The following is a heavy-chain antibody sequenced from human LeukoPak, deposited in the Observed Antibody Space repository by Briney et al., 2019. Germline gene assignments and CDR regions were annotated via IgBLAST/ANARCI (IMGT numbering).Heavy chain of an antibody. D-gene: IGHD6-13*01. Sequence: AGGALRLSCAASGFTLSTDNMNWVRQAPGKGLEWVSAISGSGGSTYYADSVKGRFTISRDNSKNTLYLQMNSLRAEDTAVYYCAKVSGVAAAGTRHFDYWGQGTLVTVSS. CDR3: AKVSGVAAAGTRHFDY. V-gene: IGHV3-23*01. CDR2: ISGSGGST. J-gene: IGHJ4*02. CDR1: GFTLSTDN.